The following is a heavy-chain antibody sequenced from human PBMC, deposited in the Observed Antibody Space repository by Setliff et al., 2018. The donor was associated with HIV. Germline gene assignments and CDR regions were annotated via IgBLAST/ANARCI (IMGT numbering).Heavy chain of an antibody. CDR2: IYAGGST. D-gene: IGHD1-7*01. CDR1: GLTDTYNY. J-gene: IGHJ6*02. Sequence: GGSLRLSYAASGLTDTYNYMSWVRQAPGKGLEWVSVIYAGGSTYYADSVKGRFTISRDNSKNMLYLQMDSLRAEDTAVYYCARGRNRNYVVYGMDVWGQGTTVTVSS. CDR3: ARGRNRNYVVYGMDV. V-gene: IGHV3-53*01.